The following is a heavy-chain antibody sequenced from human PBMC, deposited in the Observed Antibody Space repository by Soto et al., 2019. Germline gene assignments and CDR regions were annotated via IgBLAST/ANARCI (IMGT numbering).Heavy chain of an antibody. CDR1: GGSISTSSYY. J-gene: IGHJ5*02. D-gene: IGHD5-18*01. V-gene: IGHV4-39*01. Sequence: SETLSLTCPVSGGSISTSSYYWGWIRQPPGKGLEWIGAIYYSGTTYYNPSLRSRLTISIDTSKNQFSLKLNSVTAADTAVYYCARHSWILSSTPLGYFDPWGQGTLVTVSS. CDR3: ARHSWILSSTPLGYFDP. CDR2: IYYSGTT.